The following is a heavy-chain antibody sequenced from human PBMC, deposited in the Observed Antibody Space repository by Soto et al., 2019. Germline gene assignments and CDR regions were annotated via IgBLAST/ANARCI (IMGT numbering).Heavy chain of an antibody. D-gene: IGHD3-10*01. CDR1: GGSISSGDYY. CDR3: ARGFFLWFGELPAFDP. J-gene: IGHJ5*02. Sequence: SETLSLTCTVSGGSISSGDYYWSWIRQHPGKGLERIGYIYYSGSTYYNPSLKSRVTISVDTSKNQFSLKLSSVTAADTAVYYCARGFFLWFGELPAFDPWGQGTLVTVSS. CDR2: IYYSGST. V-gene: IGHV4-30-4*01.